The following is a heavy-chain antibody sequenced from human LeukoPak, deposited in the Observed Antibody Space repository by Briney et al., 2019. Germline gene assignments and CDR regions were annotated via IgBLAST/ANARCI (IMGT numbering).Heavy chain of an antibody. D-gene: IGHD6-13*01. CDR2: LNHIGST. CDR3: ARIGYSSSWYQTHYYYYYGMDV. V-gene: IGHV4-34*01. J-gene: IGHJ6*02. Sequence: SETLSLTCAVYGGSFSGYYWSWIRQPPGKGLEWIGELNHIGSTNYNPSLKSRVTISVDTSKNQFSLKLSSVTAADTAVYYCARIGYSSSWYQTHYYYYYGMDVWGQGTTVTVSS. CDR1: GGSFSGYY.